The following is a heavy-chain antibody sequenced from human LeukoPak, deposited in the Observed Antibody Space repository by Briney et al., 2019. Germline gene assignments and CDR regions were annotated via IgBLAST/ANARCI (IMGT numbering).Heavy chain of an antibody. CDR2: VYTSGTI. CDR3: ARGRLLWFGELLQANWFDP. D-gene: IGHD3-10*01. J-gene: IGHJ5*02. CDR1: GGSISSGSYF. Sequence: SQTLSLTCSVSGGSISSGSYFWTWIRQPAGKGLEWIGRVYTSGTIYYNPSLKSRVTISVDTSKNQFSLKLSSVTAADTAVYYCARGRLLWFGELLQANWFDPWGQGTLVTVSS. V-gene: IGHV4-61*02.